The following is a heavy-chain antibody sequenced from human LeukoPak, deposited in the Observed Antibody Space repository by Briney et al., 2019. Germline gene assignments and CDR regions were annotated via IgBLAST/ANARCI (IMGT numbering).Heavy chain of an antibody. CDR2: FDPEDGET. J-gene: IGHJ4*02. CDR1: GYTLTELS. Sequence: GASVKVSCKVSGYTLTELSMHWVRQAPGKGLEWMGGFDPEDGETIYAQKFQGRVTMTEDTSTDTAYMELSSLRVEDTAVYYCARDEWHDFWSGIHLYWGQGTLVTVSS. V-gene: IGHV1-24*01. D-gene: IGHD3-3*01. CDR3: ARDEWHDFWSGIHLY.